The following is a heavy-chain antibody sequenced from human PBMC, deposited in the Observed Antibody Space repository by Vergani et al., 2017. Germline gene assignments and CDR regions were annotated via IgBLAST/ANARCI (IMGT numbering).Heavy chain of an antibody. D-gene: IGHD1-1*01. J-gene: IGHJ5*01. V-gene: IGHV3-33*01. CDR2: IWYDGSNK. Sequence: QVQLVESEGGVFQPGRSLTLSCVASGFTFSSHGMHWVRQAPGKGLGWVAVIWYDGSNKYYGDSVKGRFTISRDNSKNTLYLQMNSLRVEDTAVYYCARWGNEKRLDSWGQGTLVTVSS. CDR1: GFTFSSHG. CDR3: ARWGNEKRLDS.